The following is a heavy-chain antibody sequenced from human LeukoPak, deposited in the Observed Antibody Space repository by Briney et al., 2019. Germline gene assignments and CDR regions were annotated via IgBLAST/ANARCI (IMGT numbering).Heavy chain of an antibody. CDR1: GFSLTATGMR. CDR2: MDWDDDK. V-gene: IGHV2-70*04. Sequence: ESGPTLVNPTQTLTLTCTFSGFSLTATGMRVSWIRQPPGKALVCLPRMDWDDDKFYSTSLKTRLTISKDTSKNQVVLTMTNMDPVDTATYYCARLQGATIGAKWFDPWGQGTLVTVSS. D-gene: IGHD4/OR15-4a*01. J-gene: IGHJ5*02. CDR3: ARLQGATIGAKWFDP.